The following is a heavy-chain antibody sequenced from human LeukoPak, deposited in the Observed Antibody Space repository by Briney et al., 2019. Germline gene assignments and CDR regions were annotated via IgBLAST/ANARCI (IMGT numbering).Heavy chain of an antibody. J-gene: IGHJ5*02. V-gene: IGHV3-9*01. CDR2: ISWNSGII. CDR1: GFTFHDYA. CDR3: ARGSRVGAPGSWFDP. Sequence: PGRSLRLSCAASGFTFHDYAMHWVRQAPGKGLEWVSGISWNSGIIGYADSVKGRFTTSRDNAKSSLYLQMNSLRAEDTAVYYCARGSRVGAPGSWFDPWGQGTLVTVSS. D-gene: IGHD2-15*01.